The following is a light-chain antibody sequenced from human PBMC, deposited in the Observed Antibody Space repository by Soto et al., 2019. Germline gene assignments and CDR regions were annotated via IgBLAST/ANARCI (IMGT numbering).Light chain of an antibody. CDR2: DAS. V-gene: IGKV1-5*01. CDR1: QSINNW. Sequence: DIQLTQSPLTLSASVGDTVTITCRASQSINNWLAWYRQKPGKAPNLLIYDASTLQSGVPSRFSGSGSGTEFALTISSLQPEDFATYYCQQYNSYSVFTFGPGTTVDIK. J-gene: IGKJ3*01. CDR3: QQYNSYSVFT.